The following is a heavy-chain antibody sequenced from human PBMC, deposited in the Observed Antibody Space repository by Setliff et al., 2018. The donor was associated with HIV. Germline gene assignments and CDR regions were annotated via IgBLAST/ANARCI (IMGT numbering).Heavy chain of an antibody. CDR1: GLTFDDYV. CDR2: INWNGGST. Sequence: GGSLRLSCAASGLTFDDYVMSWVRQAPGKGLEWVSGINWNGGSTGYADSVKGRFTISRDNSKNTLFLQMNSLRAEDTAVYYCAKSRDYQLLHYYGVDVWGQGTTVTVSS. V-gene: IGHV3-20*04. D-gene: IGHD2-2*01. J-gene: IGHJ6*02. CDR3: AKSRDYQLLHYYGVDV.